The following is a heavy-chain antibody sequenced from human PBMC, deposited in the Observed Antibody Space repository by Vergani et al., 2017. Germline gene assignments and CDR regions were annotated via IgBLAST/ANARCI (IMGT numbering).Heavy chain of an antibody. D-gene: IGHD5-12*01. J-gene: IGHJ6*03. V-gene: IGHV3-30-3*01. CDR1: GFTFSSYA. CDR2: ISYDGSNK. Sequence: QVQLVESAGGVVQPGRSLRLSCAASGFTFSSYAMHWVRQAPGKGLEWVAVISYDGSNKYYADSVEGRFTISRDNSKNTLYLQINSLRAEDTAVYYCARVAIVATEGYYYYYMDVWGKGTTVTVSS. CDR3: ARVAIVATEGYYYYYMDV.